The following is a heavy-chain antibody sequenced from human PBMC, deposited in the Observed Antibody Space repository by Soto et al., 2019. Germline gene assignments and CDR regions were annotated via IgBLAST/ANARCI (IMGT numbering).Heavy chain of an antibody. Sequence: ESLRLSCAHSGFTVTSNYTSLVRQAPGKGLEWVSVIYSGGSTYYADSVKGRFTISRDNSKNTLYLQMNSLRAEDTAVYYCAREAVPAAYYYYGMDVWGQGT. D-gene: IGHD2-2*01. J-gene: IGHJ6*02. CDR3: AREAVPAAYYYYGMDV. CDR1: GFTVTSNY. CDR2: IYSGGST. V-gene: IGHV3-53*01.